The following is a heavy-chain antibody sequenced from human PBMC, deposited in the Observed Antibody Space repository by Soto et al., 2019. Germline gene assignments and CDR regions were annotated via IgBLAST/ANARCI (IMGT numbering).Heavy chain of an antibody. CDR3: AKAGCSTANCCGSDY. CDR1: GFTFSTYT. CDR2: ISGSGASP. D-gene: IGHD2-8*02. V-gene: IGHV3-23*01. J-gene: IGHJ4*02. Sequence: EVQLLESGGGLVQPGGSLRLSCAASGFTFSTYTMSWVRRAPGKGLEWVSAISGSGASPSYADSVQGRFTISRDNPRRTLYLQMNNPRAEDTAVYYCAKAGCSTANCCGSDYRGQGTLVTVSS.